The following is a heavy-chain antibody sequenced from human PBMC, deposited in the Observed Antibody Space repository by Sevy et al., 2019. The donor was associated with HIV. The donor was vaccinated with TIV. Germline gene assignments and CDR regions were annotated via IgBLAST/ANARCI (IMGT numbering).Heavy chain of an antibody. CDR3: ARSGRAYYYIDV. CDR1: GFTFSSYA. CDR2: ISGSGASA. V-gene: IGHV3-23*01. D-gene: IGHD2-15*01. J-gene: IGHJ6*03. Sequence: GGSLRLSCAASGFTFSSYAMNWVHQAPGKGLEWVSVISGSGASAYFADSVRGRLTISRDNSKNTLHLQMNSLRAEDTAVYYCARSGRAYYYIDVWGKGTAVTVSS.